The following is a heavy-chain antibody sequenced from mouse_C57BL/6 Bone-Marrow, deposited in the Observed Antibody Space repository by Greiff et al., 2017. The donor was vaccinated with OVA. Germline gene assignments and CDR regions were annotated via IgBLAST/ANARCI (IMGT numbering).Heavy chain of an antibody. D-gene: IGHD1-1*01. CDR2: IWTGGGP. V-gene: IGHV2-9-1*01. Sequence: QVQLKESGPGLVAPSQSLSITCTVSGFSLTSYAISWVRQPPGQGLEWLGVIWTGGGPNYNSALKSRLSISKDNSKSQVFLKMNSLQTDDTARYDCARVGLLLSFFDYWGQGTTLTVSS. CDR3: ARVGLLLSFFDY. CDR1: GFSLTSYA. J-gene: IGHJ2*01.